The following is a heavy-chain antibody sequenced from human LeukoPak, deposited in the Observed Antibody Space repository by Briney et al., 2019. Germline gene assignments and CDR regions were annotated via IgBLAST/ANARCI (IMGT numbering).Heavy chain of an antibody. D-gene: IGHD7-27*01. Sequence: LSLTCSVSGGSISNFYWSWIRQAPGKGLEWVSCISSSGSTMYYADSVKGRFTISRDNAKNSLYLQMNSLRAEDTAVYYCARDITGDYWGQGTLVTVSS. V-gene: IGHV3-11*01. CDR2: ISSSGSTM. CDR3: ARDITGDY. CDR1: GGSISNFY. J-gene: IGHJ4*02.